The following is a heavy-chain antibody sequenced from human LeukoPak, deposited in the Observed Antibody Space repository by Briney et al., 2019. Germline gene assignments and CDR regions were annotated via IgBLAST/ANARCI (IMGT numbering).Heavy chain of an antibody. D-gene: IGHD3-10*01. J-gene: IGHJ4*02. Sequence: PGGSLRLSCAASGFTFSSYAVSWVRQASGKGLEWVSAISGSGGDTFYADSVKGRFSISRDNSENRVFLQMNSLRAEDTAMYYCARWFGELPNFDYWGQGTLVTVSS. CDR3: ARWFGELPNFDY. CDR1: GFTFSSYA. V-gene: IGHV3-23*01. CDR2: ISGSGGDT.